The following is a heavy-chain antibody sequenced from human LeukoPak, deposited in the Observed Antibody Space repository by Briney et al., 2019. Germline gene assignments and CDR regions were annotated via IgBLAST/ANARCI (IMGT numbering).Heavy chain of an antibody. V-gene: IGHV1-18*04. CDR1: GYTFTSYG. CDR3: ARALMITFGGVIVNGPYYFDY. Sequence: ASVKVSCKASGYTFTSYGISWVRQAPGQGREWMGWISAYNGNTNYAQKLQGRVTMTTDTSTSTAYMELRSLRSDDTAVYYCARALMITFGGVIVNGPYYFDYWGQGTLVTVSS. J-gene: IGHJ4*02. D-gene: IGHD3-16*02. CDR2: ISAYNGNT.